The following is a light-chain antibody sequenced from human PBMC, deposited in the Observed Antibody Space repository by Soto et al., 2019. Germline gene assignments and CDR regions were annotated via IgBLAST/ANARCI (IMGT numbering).Light chain of an antibody. CDR2: DAS. Sequence: EIVLTQSPGTLSLSPGERATLSCRASQSVSSHLAWYQQKPGQAPRLLIYDASNRATGIPARFSGSGSGTDFTLTTSSLEPEDFAAYHCVQRTTWPWTCGQGSKVEIK. J-gene: IGKJ1*01. V-gene: IGKV3-11*01. CDR3: VQRTTWPWT. CDR1: QSVSSH.